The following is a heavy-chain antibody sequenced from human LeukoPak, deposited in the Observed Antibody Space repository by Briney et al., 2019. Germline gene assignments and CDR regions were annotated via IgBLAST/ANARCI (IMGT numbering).Heavy chain of an antibody. CDR3: ARGSRGYFDY. Sequence: GGSLRLSCAASGFTFSSYSMNWARQAPGKGLEWVSSISSSSSYIYYADSVKGRFTISRDNAKNSLYLQMNSLRAEDTAVYYCARGSRGYFDYWGQGTLVTVSS. CDR2: ISSSSSYI. D-gene: IGHD2-2*01. CDR1: GFTFSSYS. J-gene: IGHJ4*02. V-gene: IGHV3-21*01.